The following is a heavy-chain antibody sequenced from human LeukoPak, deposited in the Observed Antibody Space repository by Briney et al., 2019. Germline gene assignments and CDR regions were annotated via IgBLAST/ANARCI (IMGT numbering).Heavy chain of an antibody. CDR1: GGSISCYY. Sequence: SETLSLTYTVSGGSISCYYWSWIRQPPGKGLEWIGYIYYSGSTNYNPSLKSRVTISVDTSKNQFSLKLSSVTAADTAVYYCARAVDYGDYFVQGAFDIWGQGTMVTVSS. CDR2: IYYSGST. J-gene: IGHJ3*02. V-gene: IGHV4-59*01. D-gene: IGHD4-17*01. CDR3: ARAVDYGDYFVQGAFDI.